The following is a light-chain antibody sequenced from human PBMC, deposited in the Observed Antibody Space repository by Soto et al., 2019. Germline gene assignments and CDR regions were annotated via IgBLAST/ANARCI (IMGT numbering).Light chain of an antibody. Sequence: DIQMTQSPSSVSASVGDTVTITCRASQVISSWLAWYQHKPGRAPKLMIYKAFNLQTGVPSRFSGTGSETDATFTLTISTLQPEDFATYYCHQASSFPLTFGGGTKVEIK. CDR1: QVISSW. J-gene: IGKJ4*01. CDR3: HQASSFPLT. CDR2: KAF. V-gene: IGKV1-12*01.